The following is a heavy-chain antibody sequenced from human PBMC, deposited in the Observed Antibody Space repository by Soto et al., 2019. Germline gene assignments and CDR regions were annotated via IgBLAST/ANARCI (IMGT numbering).Heavy chain of an antibody. CDR3: ARLSGEEYYYYYYMDV. J-gene: IGHJ6*03. V-gene: IGHV5-51*01. CDR2: IYPGDSDT. CDR1: GYSFTSYW. D-gene: IGHD7-27*01. Sequence: GESLKISCKGSGYSFTSYWIGWVRQMPGKGLEWMGIIYPGDSDTRYSPSFQGQVTISADKSISTAYLQWSSLKASDTAMYYCARLSGEEYYYYYYMDVWGKGTTVTVSS.